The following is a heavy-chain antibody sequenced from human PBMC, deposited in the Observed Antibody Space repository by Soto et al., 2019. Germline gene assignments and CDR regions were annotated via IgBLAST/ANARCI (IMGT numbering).Heavy chain of an antibody. CDR3: AGTYYDILTGTPKYGLDV. Sequence: SETLSLTCTVSGGSISSYYWSWIRQPPGKGLEWIGYIYYSGSTNYNPSLKSRVTISVDTSKNQFSLKLSSVTAADTAVYYCAGTYYDILTGTPKYGLDVCGQGTSVTVSS. V-gene: IGHV4-59*01. CDR1: GGSISSYY. D-gene: IGHD3-9*01. CDR2: IYYSGST. J-gene: IGHJ6*02.